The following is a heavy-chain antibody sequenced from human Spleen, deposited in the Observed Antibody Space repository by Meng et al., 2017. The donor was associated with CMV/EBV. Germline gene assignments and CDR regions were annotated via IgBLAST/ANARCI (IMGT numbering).Heavy chain of an antibody. D-gene: IGHD1-1*01. CDR3: VRDQLGLDY. CDR2: TYYRSKWYN. Sequence: QVHLQESGPGLVKPHQTLSLSCASSGDSVSNNIAAWNWIRQSPSRGLEWLGRTYYRSKWYNDYAVSVKNRMTINPDTSKNQFSLQLNSVTPEDTAVYYCVRDQLGLDYWGQGTLVTVSS. V-gene: IGHV6-1*01. CDR1: GDSVSNNIAA. J-gene: IGHJ4*02.